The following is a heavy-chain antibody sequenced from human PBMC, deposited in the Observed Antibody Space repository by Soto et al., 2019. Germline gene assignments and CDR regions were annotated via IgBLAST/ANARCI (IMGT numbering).Heavy chain of an antibody. D-gene: IGHD6-19*01. V-gene: IGHV4-4*07. CDR2: IYTSGYT. Sequence: SETLSLTCTVSGGSISTYYWNWIRQPAGKRLEWLGRIYTSGYTKYNPSLKSRVTMSLDTSKRQFSLKLSSVAAADTAVYYCARETVAGTDNWFDPWGQGILVTVSS. J-gene: IGHJ5*02. CDR1: GGSISTYY. CDR3: ARETVAGTDNWFDP.